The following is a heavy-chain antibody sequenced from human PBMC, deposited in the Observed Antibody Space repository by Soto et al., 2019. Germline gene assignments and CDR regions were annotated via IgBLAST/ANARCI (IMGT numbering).Heavy chain of an antibody. V-gene: IGHV1-8*01. J-gene: IGHJ4*02. CDR2: MNPNSGNT. Sequence: ASVKVSCKASGYTFTSYDINWVRQATGQGLEWMGWMNPNSGNTGYAQKFQGRVTMTRDTSISTAYMELSSLRSDDTAVYYCTRVGLKEVAASGYWGQGTLVTVSS. CDR3: TRVGLKEVAASGY. D-gene: IGHD2-15*01. CDR1: GYTFTSYD.